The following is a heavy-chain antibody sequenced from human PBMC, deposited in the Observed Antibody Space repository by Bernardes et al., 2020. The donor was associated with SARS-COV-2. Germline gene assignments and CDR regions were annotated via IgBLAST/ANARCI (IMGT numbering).Heavy chain of an antibody. J-gene: IGHJ6*02. CDR2: ISYDGSNK. V-gene: IGHV3-30*03. D-gene: IGHD3-3*01. Sequence: GGSLRLSCAASGFTFSSYGMHWVRQAPGKGLEWVAVISYDGSNKYYADSVKGRFTISRDNSKNTLYLQMNSLRAEDTAVYYCARGSVEYYDFWSGYFPYYYYYGMDVWGQGTTVTVSS. CDR1: GFTFSSYG. CDR3: ARGSVEYYDFWSGYFPYYYYYGMDV.